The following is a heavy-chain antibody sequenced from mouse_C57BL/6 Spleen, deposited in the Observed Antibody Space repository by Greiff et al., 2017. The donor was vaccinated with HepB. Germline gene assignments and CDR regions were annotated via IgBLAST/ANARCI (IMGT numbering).Heavy chain of an antibody. V-gene: IGHV1-82*01. J-gene: IGHJ1*03. Sequence: QVQLQQSGPELVKPGASVKISCKASGYAFSSSWMNWVKQRPGKGLEWIGRIYPGDGDTNYNGKFKGKATLTADKSSSTAYMQLSSLTSEDSAVYFCARWEIYYGNYGWYFDVWGTGTTVTVSS. CDR3: ARWEIYYGNYGWYFDV. CDR1: GYAFSSSW. D-gene: IGHD2-1*01. CDR2: IYPGDGDT.